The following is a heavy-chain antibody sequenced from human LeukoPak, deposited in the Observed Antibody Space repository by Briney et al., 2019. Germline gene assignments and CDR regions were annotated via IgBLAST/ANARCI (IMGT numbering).Heavy chain of an antibody. CDR3: AREFGEYSYGYGYYYYYYMDV. J-gene: IGHJ6*03. CDR2: IYTSGST. CDR1: GGSISSYY. Sequence: SETLSLTCTVSGGSISSYYWSWIRQPAGKGLEWIGRIYTSGSTNYNPSLKSRVTMSVDTSKNQFSLKLSSVTAADTAVYYCAREFGEYSYGYGYYYYYYMDVWGKGTTVTVSS. D-gene: IGHD5-18*01. V-gene: IGHV4-4*07.